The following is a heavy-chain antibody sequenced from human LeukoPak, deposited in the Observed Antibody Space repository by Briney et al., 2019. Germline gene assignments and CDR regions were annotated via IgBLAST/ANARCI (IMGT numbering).Heavy chain of an antibody. Sequence: SETLSLTCTVSGGSISSYYWSWIRQPPGKGLEWIGYIYYSESTNYNPSLKSRVTISVDTSKNQFSLKLSSVTAADTAVYYCAGLQEDAFDIWGQGTMVTVSS. V-gene: IGHV4-59*01. CDR1: GGSISSYY. CDR2: IYYSEST. CDR3: AGLQEDAFDI. J-gene: IGHJ3*02.